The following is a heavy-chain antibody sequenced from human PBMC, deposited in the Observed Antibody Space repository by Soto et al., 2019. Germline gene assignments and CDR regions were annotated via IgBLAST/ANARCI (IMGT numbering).Heavy chain of an antibody. CDR2: ISSSSTI. V-gene: IGHV3-48*01. J-gene: IGHJ4*02. D-gene: IGHD2-2*01. CDR1: GFTFSSYS. CDR3: AILLGYCSSTSCRDY. Sequence: GGSLRLSCAASGFTFSSYSMNWVRQAPGKGLEWVSYISSSSTIYYADSVKGRFTISRDNAKNSLYLQMNSLRAEDTAVYYCAILLGYCSSTSCRDYWGQGTLVTVSS.